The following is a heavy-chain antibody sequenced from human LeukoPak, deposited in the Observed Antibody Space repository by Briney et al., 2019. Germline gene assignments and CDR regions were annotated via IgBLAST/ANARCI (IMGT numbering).Heavy chain of an antibody. CDR3: AGGAKWAYYFDY. CDR1: GFTFSNYW. J-gene: IGHJ4*02. D-gene: IGHD1-26*01. Sequence: GGSLRLSCAAAGFTFSNYWMSWVRQAPGKGLEWVANIKEDGSQKYYVDSVKGRLTISRDNAKDTLYLHMNSLTAEDTAVYYCAGGAKWAYYFDYWGQGTLVTVSS. CDR2: IKEDGSQK. V-gene: IGHV3-7*01.